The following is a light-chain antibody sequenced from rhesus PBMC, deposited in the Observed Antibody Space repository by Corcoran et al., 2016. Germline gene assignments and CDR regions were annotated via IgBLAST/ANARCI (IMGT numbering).Light chain of an antibody. V-gene: IGKV1-38*01. CDR3: QQRNTFPFT. CDR2: DAS. Sequence: DIQLTQSPSSLSASVGDRVIITRRVSQGISSYLAWYQQKSGKAPKLLIFDASSLQSGVPSRFSGSGSGIACTLAISRLQPEDFATCYCQQRNTFPFTFGPGTKLDI. CDR1: QGISSY. J-gene: IGKJ3*01.